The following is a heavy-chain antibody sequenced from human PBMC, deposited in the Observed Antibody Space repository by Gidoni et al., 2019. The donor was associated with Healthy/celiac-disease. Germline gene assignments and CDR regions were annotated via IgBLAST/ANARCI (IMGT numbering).Heavy chain of an antibody. CDR1: GFPFLLTR. CDR2: ISSSSSYI. Sequence: QLFTSGGGLVNPEWSLSLHRTPSGFPFLLTRINWVRQAPGKELEWVSSISSSSSYIYYAESVKGRFTSTRDNAKNSLYLQMNSLRAEDTAVYYCARDRQWLVTQDYYYYYGMDVWGQGTTVTVSS. J-gene: IGHJ6*02. V-gene: IGHV3-21*01. D-gene: IGHD6-19*01. CDR3: ARDRQWLVTQDYYYYYGMDV.